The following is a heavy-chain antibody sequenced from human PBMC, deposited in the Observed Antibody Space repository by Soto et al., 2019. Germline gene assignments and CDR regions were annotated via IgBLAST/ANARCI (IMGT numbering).Heavy chain of an antibody. Sequence: EVQLVESGGGLVQPGGSLRPSCAASGFTFINAWMNWVRQGPGKGLEWVGRIKSKADGGTTDSAAPVQGRFTISRDDSKSTVYLQMNSLKAEDTAVYYCTTRAFGVVTSDFWGQGTLVTVSS. V-gene: IGHV3-15*07. D-gene: IGHD3-3*01. CDR2: IKSKADGGTT. J-gene: IGHJ4*02. CDR1: GFTFINAW. CDR3: TTRAFGVVTSDF.